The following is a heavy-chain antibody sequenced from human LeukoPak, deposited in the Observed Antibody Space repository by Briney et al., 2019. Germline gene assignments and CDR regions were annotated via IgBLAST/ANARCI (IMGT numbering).Heavy chain of an antibody. CDR1: GYTFTSYY. D-gene: IGHD3-3*01. Sequence: ASVKVSCKASGYTFTSYYMHWVRQAPGQGLEWMGIINPSGGSTSYAQKFQGRVTMTRDTSTSTVYMELSRLRSDDTAVYYCARAAYYDFWSGYYGYWGQGTLVTVSS. CDR3: ARAAYYDFWSGYYGY. CDR2: INPSGGST. V-gene: IGHV1-46*01. J-gene: IGHJ4*02.